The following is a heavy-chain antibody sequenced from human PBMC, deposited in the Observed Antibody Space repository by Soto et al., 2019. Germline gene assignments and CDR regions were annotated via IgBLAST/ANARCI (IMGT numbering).Heavy chain of an antibody. CDR1: GGSISSGGYS. J-gene: IGHJ4*02. CDR3: ARGGSSGYPIDY. CDR2: IYHSGST. D-gene: IGHD3-22*01. V-gene: IGHV4-30-2*01. Sequence: QLQLPESGSGLVKPSQTLSLTCAVSGGSISSGGYSWSWIRQPPGKGLEWIGYIYHSGSTYYNPSLKSRVTISVDRSKNQFSLKLSSVTAADTAVYYCARGGSSGYPIDYWGQGTVVTVSS.